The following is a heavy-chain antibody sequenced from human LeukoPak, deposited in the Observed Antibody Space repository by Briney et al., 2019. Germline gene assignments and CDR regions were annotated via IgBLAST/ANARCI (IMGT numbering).Heavy chain of an antibody. J-gene: IGHJ4*02. D-gene: IGHD3-10*01. Sequence: GGSLRLSCAASGFTFSSYSMTWVRQAPGKGLEWVSSISSSSSYIYYADSVKGRFTISRDNAKNSLYLQMNSLRAEDTAVYYCASETTRITMVRGVFDYWGQGTLVTVSS. CDR2: ISSSSSYI. CDR3: ASETTRITMVRGVFDY. V-gene: IGHV3-21*01. CDR1: GFTFSSYS.